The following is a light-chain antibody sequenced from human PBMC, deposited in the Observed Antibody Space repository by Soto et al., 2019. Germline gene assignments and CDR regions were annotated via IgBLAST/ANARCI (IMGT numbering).Light chain of an antibody. CDR2: DVN. CDR3: CSYAGSWV. CDR1: SSDVGGYNY. V-gene: IGLV2-11*01. Sequence: QSALTQPRSVSGSLGQSVTISCTGTSSDVGGYNYVSWYQQHPGKAPKLMIYDVNKRPSGVPNRFSGSKSGNTASLTISGLQAADEADYYCCSYAGSWVFGGGTQLTVL. J-gene: IGLJ3*02.